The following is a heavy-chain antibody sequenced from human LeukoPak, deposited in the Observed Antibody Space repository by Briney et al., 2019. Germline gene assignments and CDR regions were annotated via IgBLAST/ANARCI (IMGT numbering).Heavy chain of an antibody. Sequence: QPGGSLRLSCAASGFTFSSYGMHWVRQAPGKGLEWVAVISYDGSNKYYADSVKGRFTISRDNSKNTLYLQMNSLRAEDTAVYYCAKNGAVKWDWALFDYWGQGTLVTVSS. D-gene: IGHD1-26*01. CDR1: GFTFSSYG. CDR2: ISYDGSNK. CDR3: AKNGAVKWDWALFDY. V-gene: IGHV3-30*18. J-gene: IGHJ4*02.